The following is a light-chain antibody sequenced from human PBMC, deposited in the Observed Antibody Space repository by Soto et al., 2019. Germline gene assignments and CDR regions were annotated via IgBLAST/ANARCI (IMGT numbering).Light chain of an antibody. Sequence: EIVLTQSPGTLSLSPGERATLSCRASQSASSNYLAWYQQKPGQAPRLLLYGASSRATGIPDRFSGSGSGTDFTLTISRLEPEDFAVYYCQQYGSSPEWTFGQGTKVDIK. J-gene: IGKJ1*01. CDR3: QQYGSSPEWT. CDR2: GAS. V-gene: IGKV3-20*01. CDR1: QSASSNY.